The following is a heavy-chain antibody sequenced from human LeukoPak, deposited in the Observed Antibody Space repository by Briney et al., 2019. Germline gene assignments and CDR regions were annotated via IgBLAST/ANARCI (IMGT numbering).Heavy chain of an antibody. V-gene: IGHV3-23*01. CDR2: ISGSGGST. D-gene: IGHD3-10*01. J-gene: IGHJ4*02. CDR1: GFTFSSCA. CDR3: ARVRRLGSDFDY. Sequence: GSLRLSCAASGFTFSSCAMPWVRQAPGKGLEWVSGISGSGGSTYYADSVTGRFTISRDYSKNALCLQMNSLRAEDTAVYYCARVRRLGSDFDYWGQGTLVTVSS.